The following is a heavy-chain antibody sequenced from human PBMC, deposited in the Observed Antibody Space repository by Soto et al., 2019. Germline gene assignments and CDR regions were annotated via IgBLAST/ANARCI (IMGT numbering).Heavy chain of an antibody. CDR2: IIDSGAST. Sequence: GGSLRLSCAASGFTFRSCAMGWVRQAPGKGLEWVSDIIDSGASTYYADSVKGRFTISRDNSKSTLYLQMNSLRAEDTALYYCAKGRSYYYYYGVDVWGHGTTVTVSS. CDR3: AKGRSYYYYYGVDV. V-gene: IGHV3-23*01. CDR1: GFTFRSCA. J-gene: IGHJ6*02.